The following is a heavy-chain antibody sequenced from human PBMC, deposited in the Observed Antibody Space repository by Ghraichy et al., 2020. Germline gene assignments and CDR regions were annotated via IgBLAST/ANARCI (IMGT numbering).Heavy chain of an antibody. D-gene: IGHD2/OR15-2a*01. CDR3: ARGPPFLRTPRGFDP. CDR2: INHSGST. V-gene: IGHV4-34*01. J-gene: IGHJ5*02. Sequence: SETLSLTCAVYGGSFSGYYWSWIRQPPGKGLEWIGEINHSGSTNYNPSLKSRVTISVDTSKNQFSLKLSSVTAADTAVYYCARGPPFLRTPRGFDPWGQGTLVTVSS. CDR1: GGSFSGYY.